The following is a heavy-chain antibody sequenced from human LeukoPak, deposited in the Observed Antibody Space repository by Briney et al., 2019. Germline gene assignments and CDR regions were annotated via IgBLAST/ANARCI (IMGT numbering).Heavy chain of an antibody. CDR2: FDPEDGET. CDR1: GYSLTELS. V-gene: IGHV1-24*01. CDR3: ATVGNYYGSGSYYYWFDP. Sequence: ASVKVSCKVSGYSLTELSIHWVRQAPGKGLEWMGGFDPEDGETIYAQKFQGRVTMTEDTSTDTAYMELSSLRSEDTAVYYCATVGNYYGSGSYYYWFDPWGQGTLATVSS. J-gene: IGHJ5*02. D-gene: IGHD3-10*01.